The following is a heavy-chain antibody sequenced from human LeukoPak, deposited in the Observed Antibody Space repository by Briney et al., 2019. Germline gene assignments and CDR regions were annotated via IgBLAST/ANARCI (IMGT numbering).Heavy chain of an antibody. CDR1: GGSISSSSYY. CDR3: ARTQYGVGRYYYYYMDV. D-gene: IGHD4-17*01. Sequence: SETLSLTCTVSGGSISSSSYYWGWIRQPPGKGLEWIGSIYYSGSTYYNPSLKSRVTISVDTSKNQFSLKLSSVTAADTAVYYCARTQYGVGRYYYYYMDVWGKGTTVTVSS. CDR2: IYYSGST. J-gene: IGHJ6*03. V-gene: IGHV4-39*07.